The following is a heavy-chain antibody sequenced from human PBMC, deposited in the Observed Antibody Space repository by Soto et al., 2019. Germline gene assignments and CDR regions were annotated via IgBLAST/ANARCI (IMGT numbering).Heavy chain of an antibody. J-gene: IGHJ4*02. Sequence: LRLSCAASGFTVSSNYMSWVRQAPGKGLEWVSGIYSGGSTYYADSVKGRFTISRDNSKNTLYLQMNSLRAEDTAVYYCAREGIAARPFLWAQGTLVTSPQ. CDR3: AREGIAARPFL. D-gene: IGHD6-6*01. CDR2: IYSGGST. CDR1: GFTVSSNY. V-gene: IGHV3-53*01.